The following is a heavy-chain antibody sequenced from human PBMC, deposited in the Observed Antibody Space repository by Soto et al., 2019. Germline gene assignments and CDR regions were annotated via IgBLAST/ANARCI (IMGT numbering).Heavy chain of an antibody. CDR3: ARDQSKGVFPAAL. D-gene: IGHD2-2*01. V-gene: IGHV4-31*03. CDR1: GGSISSGGYY. J-gene: IGHJ4*02. Sequence: QVQLQESGPGLVKPSQTLSLTCTVSGGSISSGGYYWSWIRQHPGKGLEWIGYIYYSGSTYYNPSLKSRVTISVDTSKNQFSLKLSSVTAADPAVYYCARDQSKGVFPAALWGQGTLVTVSS. CDR2: IYYSGST.